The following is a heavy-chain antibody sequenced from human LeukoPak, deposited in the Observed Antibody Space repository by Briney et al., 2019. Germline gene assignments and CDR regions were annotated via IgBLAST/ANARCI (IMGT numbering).Heavy chain of an antibody. J-gene: IGHJ4*02. Sequence: GGSLRLSCAASGFTFSDHYMIWLRQAPGKGLEAISYISHNGETKYYADSVKGRLSVSRDNAKSSLYLQMNSLRAEDTAVYYCAKGPAYTAMVTFPDYWGQGTLVTVSS. CDR2: ISHNGETK. V-gene: IGHV3-11*01. CDR1: GFTFSDHY. D-gene: IGHD5-18*01. CDR3: AKGPAYTAMVTFPDY.